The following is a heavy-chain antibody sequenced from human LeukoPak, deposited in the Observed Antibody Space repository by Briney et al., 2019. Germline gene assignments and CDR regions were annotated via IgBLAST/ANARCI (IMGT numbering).Heavy chain of an antibody. Sequence: SETLSLTCTVSGGSISSYYWSWIRQPPGKGLEWIGYIYYSGSSNYNPSLKSRVTISVDTSKNQFSVKLSSVTAADTAVYYCARGVVAARFWFDPWGQGTLVTVSS. D-gene: IGHD2-15*01. V-gene: IGHV4-59*01. CDR2: IYYSGSS. CDR1: GGSISSYY. CDR3: ARGVVAARFWFDP. J-gene: IGHJ5*02.